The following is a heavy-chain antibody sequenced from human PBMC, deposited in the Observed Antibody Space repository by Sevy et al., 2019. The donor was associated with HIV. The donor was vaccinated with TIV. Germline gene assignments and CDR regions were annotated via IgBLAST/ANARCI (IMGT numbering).Heavy chain of an antibody. J-gene: IGHJ4*02. V-gene: IGHV3-48*01. CDR3: ARDGQQLVDFATNAFDF. D-gene: IGHD6-13*01. CDR1: GFTFSSYS. Sequence: GGSLRLSCVASGFTFSSYSMNWVRQAPGKGLEWVSYISGSGRTTYHADSVKGRFTISRDNAKNSLYLQMNSLRVEDTAVYDCARDGQQLVDFATNAFDFWGQGTLVTVSS. CDR2: ISGSGRTT.